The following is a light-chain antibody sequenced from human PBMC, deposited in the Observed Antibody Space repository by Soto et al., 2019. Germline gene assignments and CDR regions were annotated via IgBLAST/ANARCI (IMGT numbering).Light chain of an antibody. CDR3: SSYADSSTVV. V-gene: IGLV2-8*01. CDR1: SSDVGGYNY. Sequence: QSALTQPPSASGSPGQSVTISCTGTSSDVGGYNYVSWYQQHPGKAPKLMIYEVSKRPSGVPDRFSGSKSGNTASLTVSGLQADDEAYYYCSSYADSSTVVFGGGTKLTVL. CDR2: EVS. J-gene: IGLJ2*01.